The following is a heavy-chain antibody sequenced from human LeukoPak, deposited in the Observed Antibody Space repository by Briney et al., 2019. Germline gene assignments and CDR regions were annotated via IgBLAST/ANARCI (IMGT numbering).Heavy chain of an antibody. CDR3: ASGESHVYDILTSYSNRVGLDY. J-gene: IGHJ4*02. Sequence: SGTLSLTCTVSGGSISSGGYYWSWIRQHPGKGLEWIGYIYYSGSTYYNPSLKSRVTISVDTSKNQFSLKLSSVTAADTAVYYCASGESHVYDILTSYSNRVGLDYWGQGTLVTVSS. V-gene: IGHV4-31*03. CDR1: GGSISSGGYY. CDR2: IYYSGST. D-gene: IGHD3-9*01.